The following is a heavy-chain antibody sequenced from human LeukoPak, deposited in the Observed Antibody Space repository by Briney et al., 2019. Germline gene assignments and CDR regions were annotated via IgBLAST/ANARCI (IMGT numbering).Heavy chain of an antibody. V-gene: IGHV3-64*01. CDR2: ISSNGGST. Sequence: GGSLRLSCAASGFTFSSYAMHWVRQAPGKGLEYVSAISSNGGSTYYANSVKGRFTISRDNSKNTLYLQMGSLRAEDMAVYYCARDKRPGLDDAFDIWGQGTMVTVSS. CDR1: GFTFSSYA. CDR3: ARDKRPGLDDAFDI. J-gene: IGHJ3*02.